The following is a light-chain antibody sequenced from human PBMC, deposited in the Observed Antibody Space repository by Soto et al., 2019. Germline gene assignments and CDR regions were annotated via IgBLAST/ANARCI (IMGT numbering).Light chain of an antibody. CDR3: QQRSNWPPWT. J-gene: IGKJ3*01. V-gene: IGKV3-11*01. Sequence: EVVLTQSPATLSLSPGERATLSCRASQSVDTYLAWYQQKPGQPPRLLIHDASNRATGIPARFSGSGSGTDFTLTITTLEPEDFAVYYCQQRSNWPPWTFGPGTKV. CDR2: DAS. CDR1: QSVDTY.